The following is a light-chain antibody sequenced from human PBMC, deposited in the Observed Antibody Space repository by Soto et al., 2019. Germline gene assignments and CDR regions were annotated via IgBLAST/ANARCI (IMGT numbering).Light chain of an antibody. CDR1: QSVSSSY. V-gene: IGKV3D-20*02. CDR3: QQRARWPWT. CDR2: GAS. J-gene: IGKJ1*01. Sequence: EIVITPSPITLSVSPGEGATLSCRASQSVSSSYLAWYQQKPGQAPRLLIYGASSRATGIPDRFSGSGSGTDFTLTITSLEPEDFAVYYCQQRARWPWTFGQGTKVDIK.